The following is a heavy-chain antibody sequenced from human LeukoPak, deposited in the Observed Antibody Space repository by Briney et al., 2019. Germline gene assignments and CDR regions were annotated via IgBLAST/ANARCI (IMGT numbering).Heavy chain of an antibody. CDR3: ARGKDCGGDCYYRFDP. Sequence: SETLSLTCSVSGGFIGTRGYFWGWIRQPPGKGLEWIASIYYSGSTYNNPSLKSRVTISLDTSKNQFSLKVSSVTAADTAVYYCARGKDCGGDCYYRFDPWGQGTLVTVSS. D-gene: IGHD2-21*01. CDR1: GGFIGTRGYF. J-gene: IGHJ5*02. V-gene: IGHV4-39*07. CDR2: IYYSGST.